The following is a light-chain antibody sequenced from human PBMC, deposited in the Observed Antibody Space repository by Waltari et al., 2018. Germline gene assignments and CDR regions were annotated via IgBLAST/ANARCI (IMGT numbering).Light chain of an antibody. CDR3: YSRDDSGNQGF. V-gene: IGLV3-10*01. CDR1: ALPKKF. CDR2: EDI. J-gene: IGLJ2*01. Sequence: SYALIQPPSVSVSPGQTARITCSGDALPKKFAYWFQVKPGQSPVEIIYEDIKRPAGIPERFSGSSSGTVATLTLSGAQAEDVADYYCYSRDDSGNQGFFGGGTRLTVL.